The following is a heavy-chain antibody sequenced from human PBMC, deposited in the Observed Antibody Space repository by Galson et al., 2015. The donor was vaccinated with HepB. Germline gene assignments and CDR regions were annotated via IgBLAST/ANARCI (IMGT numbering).Heavy chain of an antibody. Sequence: LSLTCTVSGGSISSYYWSWIRQPPGKGLEWIGYIYYSGSTNYNPSLKSRVTISVDTSKNQFSLKLSSVTAADTAVYYCARGYNWNYVLYYYGMDVWGQGTTVTVSS. CDR2: IYYSGST. CDR3: ARGYNWNYVLYYYGMDV. CDR1: GGSISSYY. J-gene: IGHJ6*02. D-gene: IGHD1-7*01. V-gene: IGHV4-59*12.